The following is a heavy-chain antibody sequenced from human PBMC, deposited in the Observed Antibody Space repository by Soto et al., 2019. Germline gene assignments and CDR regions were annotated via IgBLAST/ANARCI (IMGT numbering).Heavy chain of an antibody. CDR1: GFIFSNYA. CDR2: ISYDGSNK. V-gene: IGHV3-30*18. Sequence: QAHLVESGGGVVQPGRSLRLSCAASGFIFSNYAMHWVRRAPGKGLEWVGLISYDGSNKYYADSMKGRFTISRDNAKNTLFLQMNSLRPEDTAVYHCAKEVGDRSAYYYDPNWFVPWGQGTLVTVSS. J-gene: IGHJ5*02. D-gene: IGHD3-22*01. CDR3: AKEVGDRSAYYYDPNWFVP.